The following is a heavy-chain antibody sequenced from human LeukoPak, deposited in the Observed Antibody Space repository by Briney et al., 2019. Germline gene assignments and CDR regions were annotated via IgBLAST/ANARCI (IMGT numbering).Heavy chain of an antibody. CDR3: ARDRSSGAFDY. CDR1: GFTFSSYG. V-gene: IGHV3-33*01. Sequence: GGSLRLSCAASGFTFSSYGMHWVRQAPGRGLEWVAIIWHDGSNKHYADSVKGRFTISRDNSKNTLDLQMNSLRAEDTAVYYCARDRSSGAFDYWGQRTLVTVSS. CDR2: IWHDGSNK. J-gene: IGHJ4*02. D-gene: IGHD2-15*01.